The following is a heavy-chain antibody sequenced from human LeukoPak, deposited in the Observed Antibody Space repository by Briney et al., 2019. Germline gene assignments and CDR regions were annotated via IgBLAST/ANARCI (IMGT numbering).Heavy chain of an antibody. CDR1: GFTFNNHD. D-gene: IGHD4-11*01. CDR3: AKILPDTVTADY. J-gene: IGHJ4*02. V-gene: IGHV3-30*18. CDR2: ISYDGRNK. Sequence: GGSLRLSCAASGFTFNNHDMHWVRQAPGKGLEWVAGISYDGRNKYYADSVKGRFTISRDNSKNTLYLQMNSLRAEDTAVYYCAKILPDTVTADYWGQGTLVTVSS.